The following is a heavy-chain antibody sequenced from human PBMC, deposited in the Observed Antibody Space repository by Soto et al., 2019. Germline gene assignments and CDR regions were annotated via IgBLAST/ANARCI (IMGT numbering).Heavy chain of an antibody. Sequence: GASVKVSCKASGGTFSSYAISWVRQAPGQGLEWMGGIIPIFGTANYAQKFQGRVTITADESTSTAYMELSSLRSEDTAVYYCAIPTTVIKYYYGMDVWGQGTMVTVSS. V-gene: IGHV1-69*13. CDR1: GGTFSSYA. J-gene: IGHJ6*02. CDR3: AIPTTVIKYYYGMDV. CDR2: IIPIFGTA. D-gene: IGHD4-17*01.